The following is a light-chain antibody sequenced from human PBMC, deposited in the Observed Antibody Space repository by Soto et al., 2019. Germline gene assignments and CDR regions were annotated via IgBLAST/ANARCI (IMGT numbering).Light chain of an antibody. Sequence: EIVLTQSPATLSLSPGERATLSCRASRGIDPYLAWYQQKRGQAPRLLIYDASNRTTGIPARFSGGGSGTDFTLSISSLETDDFAVYYCQQRSSWPLTFGGGTKVEIK. J-gene: IGKJ4*01. V-gene: IGKV3-11*01. CDR2: DAS. CDR1: RGIDPY. CDR3: QQRSSWPLT.